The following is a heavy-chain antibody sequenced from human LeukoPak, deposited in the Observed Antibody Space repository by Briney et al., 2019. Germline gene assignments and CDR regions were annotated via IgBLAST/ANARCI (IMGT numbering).Heavy chain of an antibody. CDR1: GFTFSSYA. Sequence: GGSLRLSCAASGFTFSSYAMNWVRQAPGKGLEWVSGTGGTGVSTFYAHSVKGRFTVSRDNSKNTLSLQMNRLRAEDTAVYYCAKDPGVVPAHYFDYWGQGTLVTVSS. J-gene: IGHJ4*02. D-gene: IGHD2-2*01. V-gene: IGHV3-23*01. CDR2: TGGTGVST. CDR3: AKDPGVVPAHYFDY.